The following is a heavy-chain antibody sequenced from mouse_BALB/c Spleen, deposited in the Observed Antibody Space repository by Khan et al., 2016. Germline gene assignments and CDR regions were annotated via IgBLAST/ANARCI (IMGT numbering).Heavy chain of an antibody. J-gene: IGHJ3*01. D-gene: IGHD1-1*01. CDR3: GSQYGSSYVGFAY. Sequence: QVQLKQSGAELVRPGTSVKVSCKASGYAFTNCLIEWVKQRPGQGLEWIGVINPGSGGTNYNERFKGKATLTADNSSSTAYMQLSSLTSDDSAVYFWGSQYGSSYVGFAYWGQGTLVTVSA. CDR2: INPGSGGT. V-gene: IGHV1-54*01. CDR1: GYAFTNCL.